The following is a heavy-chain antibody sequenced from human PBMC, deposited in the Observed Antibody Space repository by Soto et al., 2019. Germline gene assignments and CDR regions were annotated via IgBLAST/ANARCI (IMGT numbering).Heavy chain of an antibody. J-gene: IGHJ4*01. Sequence: PGGSLRLSCAASGFTVSISYMSWVRQAPGKGLEWVSVIYGGGSTYYADSVKGRVTLTTDTSTSTAYMELRSLRSDDTAVYYCARGYDGSGYYYLGYWGQGTLVTVSS. CDR2: IYGGGST. V-gene: IGHV3-53*05. CDR1: GFTVSISY. D-gene: IGHD3-22*01. CDR3: ARGYDGSGYYYLGY.